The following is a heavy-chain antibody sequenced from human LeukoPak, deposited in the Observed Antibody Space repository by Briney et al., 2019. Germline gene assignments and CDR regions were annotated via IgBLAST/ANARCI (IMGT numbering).Heavy chain of an antibody. J-gene: IGHJ5*02. Sequence: SEALSLTCTVSGGSISSYYWSWIRQPAGKGLEWIGRIYTSGSTNYNPSLKSRVTMSVDTSKNQFSLKLSSVTAADTAVYYCAREYSGYYYYWFDPWGQGTLVTVSS. V-gene: IGHV4-4*07. CDR1: GGSISSYY. D-gene: IGHD3-22*01. CDR2: IYTSGST. CDR3: AREYSGYYYYWFDP.